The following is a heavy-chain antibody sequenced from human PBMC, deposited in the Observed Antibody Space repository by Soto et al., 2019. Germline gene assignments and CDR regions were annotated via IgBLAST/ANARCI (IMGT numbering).Heavy chain of an antibody. CDR2: INHSGST. V-gene: IGHV4-34*01. CDR1: GGSFSGYY. J-gene: IGHJ6*03. Sequence: QVQLQQWGAGLLKPSETLSLTCAVYGGSFSGYYSSWIRQPPGKGLEWIGEINHSGSTNYNPSLKSRVTISVDTSKNQFSLKLSSVTAADTAVYYCARGAAVAGTYYYYYMDVWGKGTTVTVSS. CDR3: ARGAAVAGTYYYYYMDV. D-gene: IGHD6-19*01.